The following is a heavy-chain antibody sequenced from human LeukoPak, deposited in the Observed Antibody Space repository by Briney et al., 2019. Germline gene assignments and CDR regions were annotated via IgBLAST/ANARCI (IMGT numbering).Heavy chain of an antibody. J-gene: IGHJ4*02. D-gene: IGHD2-2*01. CDR3: ATSLQDIVVVPAILDY. Sequence: GASVKVSCKASGGTFSRYAISWGRQAPGQGLEWMGRIIPIFGIANYAQKFQGRVTITADKSTSTAYMELSSLRSEDTAVYYCATSLQDIVVVPAILDYWGQGTLVTVSS. CDR1: GGTFSRYA. CDR2: IIPIFGIA. V-gene: IGHV1-69*04.